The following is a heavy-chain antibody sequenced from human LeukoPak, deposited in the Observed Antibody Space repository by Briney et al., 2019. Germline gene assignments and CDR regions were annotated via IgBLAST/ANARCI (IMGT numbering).Heavy chain of an antibody. V-gene: IGHV4-59*01. J-gene: IGHJ3*02. Sequence: SETLSLTCTVSGSSISSYYWSWIRQPPGKGLEWIGYIYYSGSTNYNPSLKSRVTISVDTSKNQFSLKLSSVTAADTAVYYCARAELGSSSWYLAFDIWGQGTMVTVSS. D-gene: IGHD6-13*01. CDR2: IYYSGST. CDR3: ARAELGSSSWYLAFDI. CDR1: GSSISSYY.